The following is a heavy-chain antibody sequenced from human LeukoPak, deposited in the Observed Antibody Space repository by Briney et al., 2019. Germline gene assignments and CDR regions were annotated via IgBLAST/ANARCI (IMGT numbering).Heavy chain of an antibody. CDR2: IYYSGSI. V-gene: IGHV4-59*08. J-gene: IGHJ4*02. CDR3: ARGGSSIVYFDY. CDR1: GGSISTYY. Sequence: SETLSLTCTVSGGSISTYYWSWIRQPPGKGLEWIGYIYYSGSINYNPSLKSRVTISVDTSKNQFSLKLSSVTAADTAVYYCARGGSSIVYFDYWGQGTLVTVSS. D-gene: IGHD6-6*01.